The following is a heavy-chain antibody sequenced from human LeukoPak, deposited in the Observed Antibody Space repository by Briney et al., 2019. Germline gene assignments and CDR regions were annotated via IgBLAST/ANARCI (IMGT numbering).Heavy chain of an antibody. CDR2: IRYDGSNK. Sequence: GGSLRLSCAASGFTFSSYGMHWVRQAPGKGPEWVAFIRYDGSNKYYADSVKGRFTISRDNAKNTLYLQMNSLRAEDTAVYYWARGSVVVAETSGDVFAIWGQGTLVTVSS. CDR3: ARGSVVVAETSGDVFAI. D-gene: IGHD2-15*01. J-gene: IGHJ4*01. CDR1: GFTFSSYG. V-gene: IGHV3-30*02.